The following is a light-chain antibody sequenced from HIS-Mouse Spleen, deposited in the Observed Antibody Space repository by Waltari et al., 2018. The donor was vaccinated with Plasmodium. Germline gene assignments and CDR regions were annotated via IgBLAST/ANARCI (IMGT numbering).Light chain of an antibody. J-gene: IGLJ1*01. CDR3: CSYASSYTYV. V-gene: IGLV2-11*01. CDR2: DVS. Sequence: QSALTQPRSVSGSPGPSVPISCTGTSSDVGGYHYVSWYQQHTGISPTLMCYDVSKRPPGVPDLFAGPKSGNTASLDISGLQAEDDAYYYFCSYASSYTYVFGTGTKVTVL. CDR1: SSDVGGYHY.